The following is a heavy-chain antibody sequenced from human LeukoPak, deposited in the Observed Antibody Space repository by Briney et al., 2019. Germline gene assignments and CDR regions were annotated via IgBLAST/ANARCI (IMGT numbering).Heavy chain of an antibody. CDR2: TSNDGSKK. D-gene: IGHD2-2*03. Sequence: GGSLRLSCAAPGFTFSPYAMHWVRQAPGKGLEWVALTSNDGSKKYYADSVKGRFTISRDNSKNTLDLQMNSLRAEDTAVYYCAKDGYCSSTSCYPNHFDSWGQGTLVTVSS. CDR1: GFTFSPYA. CDR3: AKDGYCSSTSCYPNHFDS. V-gene: IGHV3-30*18. J-gene: IGHJ4*02.